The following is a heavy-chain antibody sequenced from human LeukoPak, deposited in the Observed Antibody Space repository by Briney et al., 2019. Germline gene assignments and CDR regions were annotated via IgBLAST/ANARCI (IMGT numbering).Heavy chain of an antibody. CDR1: GFTFGDYA. V-gene: IGHV3-49*04. Sequence: PGGSLRLSCTASGFTFGDYAMSWVRQAPGKGLEWVGFIRSKAYGGTTEYAASVKGRFTISRDDSKSIAYLQMNSLKTEDTAVYYCTRVKQQLDYMDVWGKGTTVTVSS. D-gene: IGHD6-13*01. J-gene: IGHJ6*03. CDR2: IRSKAYGGTT. CDR3: TRVKQQLDYMDV.